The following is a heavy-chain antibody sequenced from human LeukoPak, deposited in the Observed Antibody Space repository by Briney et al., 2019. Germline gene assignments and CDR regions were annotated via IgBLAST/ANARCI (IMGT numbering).Heavy chain of an antibody. CDR2: IYTSGST. V-gene: IGHV4-61*02. CDR1: GGSISSGSYY. J-gene: IGHJ6*03. D-gene: IGHD6-19*01. CDR3: ARAVAAYYYYYYMDV. Sequence: PSRTLSLTCTVSGGSISSGSYYWSWIRQPAGKGLEWIGRIYTSGSTNYNPSLKSRVTISVDTSKNQFSLKLSSVTAADTAVYYYARAVAAYYYYYYMDVWGKGTTVTVSS.